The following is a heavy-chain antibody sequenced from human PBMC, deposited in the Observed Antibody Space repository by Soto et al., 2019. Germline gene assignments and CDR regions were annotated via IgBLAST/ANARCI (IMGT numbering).Heavy chain of an antibody. CDR1: GYTFTSYY. V-gene: IGHV1-46*01. J-gene: IGHJ4*02. Sequence: GASVKVSCKASGYTFTSYYMHWVRQAPGQGLEWMGIINPSGGSTSYAQKFQGRVTMTRDTSTSTVYMELSSLRSEDTAVYYCATMGGGTNYYDSSGYSLPNWGQGTLVNVSS. CDR3: ATMGGGTNYYDSSGYSLPN. D-gene: IGHD3-22*01. CDR2: INPSGGST.